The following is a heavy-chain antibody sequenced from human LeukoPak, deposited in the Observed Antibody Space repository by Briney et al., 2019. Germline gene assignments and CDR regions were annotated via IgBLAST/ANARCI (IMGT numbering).Heavy chain of an antibody. J-gene: IGHJ6*03. Sequence: ASVKVSCKASGYTFTGYYMHWVRQAPGQGLEWMGWINPNSGGTNYAQKFQGRVTMTRDTSISTAYMELSRLRSDDTAVYYCAREGGVEMATTPALYYYYYYMDVWGKGTTVTISS. CDR2: INPNSGGT. V-gene: IGHV1-2*02. CDR1: GYTFTGYY. CDR3: AREGGVEMATTPALYYYYYYMDV. D-gene: IGHD5-24*01.